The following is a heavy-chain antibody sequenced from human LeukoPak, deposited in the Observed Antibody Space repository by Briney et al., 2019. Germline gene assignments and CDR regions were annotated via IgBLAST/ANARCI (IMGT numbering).Heavy chain of an antibody. J-gene: IGHJ5*02. CDR1: GGTVSRYA. CDR2: IIPIFGTA. CDR3: ARDRPGRYCSSISCYSASPFDP. Sequence: EASVKVSCKASGGTVSRYAISWVRQAPGQGLEWMGGIIPIFGTANYAQKFQGRVTITADESTGTAYMEPSSLKSEDTAVYYCARDRPGRYCSSISCYSASPFDPWGQGTLVTVSS. D-gene: IGHD2-2*02. V-gene: IGHV1-69*13.